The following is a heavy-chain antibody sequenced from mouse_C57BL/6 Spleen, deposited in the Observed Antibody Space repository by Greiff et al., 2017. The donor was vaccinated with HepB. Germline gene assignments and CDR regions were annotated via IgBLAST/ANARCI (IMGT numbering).Heavy chain of an antibody. CDR1: GYTFTSYW. D-gene: IGHD2-4*01. V-gene: IGHV1-50*01. Sequence: QVQLQQPGAELVKPGASVKLSCKASGYTFTSYWMQWVKQRPGQGLEWIGEIDPSDSYTNYNQKFKGKATLTVDTSSSTAYMQLSSLTSEDSAVYYCARRWIYYDYDGAYYAMDYWGQGTSVTVSS. J-gene: IGHJ4*01. CDR3: ARRWIYYDYDGAYYAMDY. CDR2: IDPSDSYT.